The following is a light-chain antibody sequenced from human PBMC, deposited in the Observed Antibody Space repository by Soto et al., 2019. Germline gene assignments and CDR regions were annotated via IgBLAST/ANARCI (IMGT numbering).Light chain of an antibody. J-gene: IGKJ1*01. V-gene: IGKV1-39*01. CDR3: QQYNSRPTST. CDR1: QSISSY. Sequence: QSPSSLSPSVGDRVTITSRPSQSISSYLAWYQQKPGQAPRLLMYPASSMHSGFPARFSGSGSGTEFNLTTSSLQSEDFGAYYCQQYNSRPTSTFGEGTKVDI. CDR2: PAS.